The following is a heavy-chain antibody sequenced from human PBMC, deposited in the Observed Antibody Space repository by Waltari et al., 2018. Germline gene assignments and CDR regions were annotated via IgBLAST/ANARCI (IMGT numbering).Heavy chain of an antibody. V-gene: IGHV4-4*02. J-gene: IGHJ4*02. CDR2: VHGGGKT. CDR3: ARDRGRGLYLES. CDR1: GASMISPYW. D-gene: IGHD2-15*01. Sequence: QLQLRESGPGLVQPSGTLPPTCAVSGASMISPYWWSWVRQSPGKGLQWMGQVHGGGKTNYHPSFASRVTISLDTYNKQFSLRVTSATAADTAVYYCARDRGRGLYLESWGPGTLVTVSP.